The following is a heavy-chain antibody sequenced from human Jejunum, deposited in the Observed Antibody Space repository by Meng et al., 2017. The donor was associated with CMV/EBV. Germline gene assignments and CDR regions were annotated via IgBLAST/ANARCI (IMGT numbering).Heavy chain of an antibody. CDR2: VSAYHGDT. V-gene: IGHV1-18*01. Sequence: AYAFSTYALAWVRQAPGRGLEWMGCVSAYHGDTNYARQLHGRVTMTTDTSTTTAYMELGSLTSDDTGVYYCARIPVTSDSSYNLDVWGQGTTVTVS. CDR3: ARIPVTSDSSYNLDV. D-gene: IGHD4-17*01. CDR1: AYAFSTYA. J-gene: IGHJ6*02.